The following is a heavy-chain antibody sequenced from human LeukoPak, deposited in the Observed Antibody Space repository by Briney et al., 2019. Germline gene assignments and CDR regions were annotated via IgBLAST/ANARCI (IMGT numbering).Heavy chain of an antibody. V-gene: IGHV3-48*01. J-gene: IGHJ3*02. Sequence: PGGSLRLSCAASGFTFSSYSMNWVRQAPGKGLEWVSTISGSGGSTYYADSVKGRFTISRDNAKNSLYLQMNSLRAEDTAVYYCFSPSITMVRGPMAFDAFDIWGQGTMVTVSS. CDR2: ISGSGGST. CDR1: GFTFSSYS. CDR3: FSPSITMVRGPMAFDAFDI. D-gene: IGHD3-10*01.